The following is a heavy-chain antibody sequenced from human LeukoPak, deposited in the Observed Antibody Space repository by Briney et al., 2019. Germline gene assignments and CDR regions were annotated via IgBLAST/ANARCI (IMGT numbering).Heavy chain of an antibody. Sequence: SETLSLTCAVSGYSISSGYYWGWIRQPPGKGLEWIGSIYHSGSTYYNPSLKSRVTISVDTSKNQFSLKLSSVTAADTAVYYCARYCTSTSCYTGGDYWGQGALVTVSS. J-gene: IGHJ4*02. CDR2: IYHSGST. CDR3: ARYCTSTSCYTGGDY. CDR1: GYSISSGYY. V-gene: IGHV4-38-2*01. D-gene: IGHD2-2*02.